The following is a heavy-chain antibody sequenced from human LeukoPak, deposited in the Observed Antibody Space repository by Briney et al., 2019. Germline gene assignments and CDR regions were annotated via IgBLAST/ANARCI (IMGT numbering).Heavy chain of an antibody. D-gene: IGHD6-13*01. CDR3: ARDPAVWQQLVPSYYYYGMDV. CDR1: GFTFSSYA. V-gene: IGHV3-30*04. Sequence: GGSLRLSCAASGFTFSSYAMHWVRQAPGKGLEWVAVISYDGSNKYYADSVKGRFTISRDNSKNTLYLQMNSLRAEDTAVYYCARDPAVWQQLVPSYYYYGMDVWGQGTTVTVSS. J-gene: IGHJ6*02. CDR2: ISYDGSNK.